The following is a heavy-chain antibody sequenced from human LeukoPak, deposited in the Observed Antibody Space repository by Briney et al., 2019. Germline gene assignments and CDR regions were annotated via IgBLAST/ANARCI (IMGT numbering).Heavy chain of an antibody. D-gene: IGHD6-13*01. J-gene: IGHJ4*02. V-gene: IGHV1-2*02. CDR1: GYTFTGYD. CDR3: ARDQQQLGYPDY. CDR2: INPNSGGT. Sequence: ASVKVSCKASGYTFTGYDMHWVRQAPGQGLEWMGWINPNSGGTNYAQKFQGRVTMTRDTSISTAYMELSRLRSDDTAVYYCARDQQQLGYPDYWGQGTLVTVSS.